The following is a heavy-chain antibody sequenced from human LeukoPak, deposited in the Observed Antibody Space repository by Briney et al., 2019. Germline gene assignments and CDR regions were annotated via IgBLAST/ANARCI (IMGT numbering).Heavy chain of an antibody. V-gene: IGHV3-30*18. D-gene: IGHD6-19*01. CDR2: VSYDGSNK. CDR3: AKDRVAVAGHFDY. Sequence: GGSLRLSCAASGFTFSSYGMHWVRQAPGKGLEWVAVVSYDGSNKYCADSVKGRFTISRDNSKNTLYLQMNSLRAEDTAVYYCAKDRVAVAGHFDYWGQGTLVTVSS. J-gene: IGHJ4*02. CDR1: GFTFSSYG.